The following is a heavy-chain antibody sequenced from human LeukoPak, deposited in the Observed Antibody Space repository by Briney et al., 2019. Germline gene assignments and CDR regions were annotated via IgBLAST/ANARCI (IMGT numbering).Heavy chain of an antibody. D-gene: IGHD5-12*01. Sequence: GSLRLSCTASGFTFSSYEMNWVRQAPGKGLEWIGEINHSGSTNYNPSLKSRVTISVDTSKNQFSLKLSSVTAADTAVYYCARGSGYSGYDSGYWGQGTLVTVSS. V-gene: IGHV4-34*01. CDR2: INHSGST. CDR3: ARGSGYSGYDSGY. J-gene: IGHJ4*02. CDR1: GFTFSSYE.